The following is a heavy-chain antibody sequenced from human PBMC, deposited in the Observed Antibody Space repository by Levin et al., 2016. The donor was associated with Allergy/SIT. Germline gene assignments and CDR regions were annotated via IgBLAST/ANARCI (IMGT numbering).Heavy chain of an antibody. V-gene: IGHV4-39*01. CDR3: ARHYLGGAHEFGGVIAQSPGYFQH. D-gene: IGHD3-16*02. Sequence: WIRQPPGKGLEWIGSIYYSGSTYYNPSLKSRVTISVDTSKNQFSLKLSSVTAADTAVYYCARHYLGGAHEFGGVIAQSPGYFQHWGQGTLVTVSS. CDR2: IYYSGST. J-gene: IGHJ1*01.